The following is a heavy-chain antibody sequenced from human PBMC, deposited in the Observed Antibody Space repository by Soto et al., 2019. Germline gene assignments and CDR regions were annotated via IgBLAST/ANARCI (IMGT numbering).Heavy chain of an antibody. D-gene: IGHD3-3*01. Sequence: GGSLRLSCAASGFTFSSYSMNWVRQAPGKGLEWVSSISSSSSYIYYADSVKGRFTISRDNAKNSLYLQMNSLRAEDTAVYYCATDDFWSGQGGPSDYWGQGTLVTVSS. J-gene: IGHJ4*02. CDR1: GFTFSSYS. V-gene: IGHV3-21*01. CDR3: ATDDFWSGQGGPSDY. CDR2: ISSSSSYI.